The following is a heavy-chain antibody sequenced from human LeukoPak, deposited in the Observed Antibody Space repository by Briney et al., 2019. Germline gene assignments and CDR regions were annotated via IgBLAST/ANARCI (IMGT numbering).Heavy chain of an antibody. Sequence: PGGSLRLSCAASGFTFSSYWMSWVRQAPGKGLEWVANIKQDGSEKYYADSVKGRFTISRDNAKNSLYLQMNSLRAEDTALYYCAKAPKGLWFGELLTPYFDYWGQGTLVTVSS. CDR2: IKQDGSEK. D-gene: IGHD3-10*01. V-gene: IGHV3-7*03. CDR3: AKAPKGLWFGELLTPYFDY. J-gene: IGHJ4*02. CDR1: GFTFSSYW.